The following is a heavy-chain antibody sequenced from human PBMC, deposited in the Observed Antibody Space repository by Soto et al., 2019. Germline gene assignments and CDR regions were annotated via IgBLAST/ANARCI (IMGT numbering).Heavy chain of an antibody. J-gene: IGHJ4*02. V-gene: IGHV3-9*01. CDR3: AKDISVYGDYSSFDY. D-gene: IGHD4-17*01. CDR2: ISWNSGSI. CDR1: GFTFDDYA. Sequence: GGSLRLSCAASGFTFDDYAMHWVRQAPGKGLEWVSGISWNSGSIGYADSVKGRFTISRDNAKNSLYLQMNSLRAEDTALYYCAKDISVYGDYSSFDYWGQGTLVTVSS.